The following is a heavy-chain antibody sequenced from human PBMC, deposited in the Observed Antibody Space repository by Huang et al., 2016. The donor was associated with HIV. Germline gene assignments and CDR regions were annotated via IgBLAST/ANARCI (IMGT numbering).Heavy chain of an antibody. CDR1: GGTFSSDA. D-gene: IGHD4-17*01. CDR2: IIPMFGTT. V-gene: IGHV1-69*18. J-gene: IGHJ4*02. Sequence: QVQLVQSGAEVKKPGSSVKVSCKASGGTFSSDAISWVRQAPGQGLEWVGKIIPMFGTTNYAQTFQGRVTITADEATGTAYMELSNLSSEDTATYYWARETPTVTTAGYFDYWAQGTLVTV. CDR3: ARETPTVTTAGYFDY.